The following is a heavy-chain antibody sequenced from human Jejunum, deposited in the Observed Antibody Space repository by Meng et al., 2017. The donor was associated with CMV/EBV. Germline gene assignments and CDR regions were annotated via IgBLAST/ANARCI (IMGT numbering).Heavy chain of an antibody. Sequence: FNDFGMHWVRQAPGKGLEWVSGITWNGGSIGYADAVKSRFTISRDKARNSLYLQMNSLRPEDTALYYCAKDRTYDFWTSDSVGIDYWGQGTLVTVSS. D-gene: IGHD3/OR15-3a*01. CDR1: FNDFG. CDR2: ITWNGGSI. V-gene: IGHV3-9*01. CDR3: AKDRTYDFWTSDSVGIDY. J-gene: IGHJ4*02.